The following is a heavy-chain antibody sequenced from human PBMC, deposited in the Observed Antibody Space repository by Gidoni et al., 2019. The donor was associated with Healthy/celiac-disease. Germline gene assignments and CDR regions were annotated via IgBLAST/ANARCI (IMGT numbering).Heavy chain of an antibody. CDR2: LNHRGST. Sequence: QVQLQQWGAGLLKPSETLSLTCAVYGGSFSGYSWSWIRQPPGKGLEWIGELNHRGSTTYNPSLKSRGTISVDTSKNRFSRKWSPVTAADTVVYYCGRGSSGVDIVATIKKKEGGGEHYFDYWGQGTLVTVSS. CDR1: GGSFSGYS. J-gene: IGHJ4*02. D-gene: IGHD5-12*01. V-gene: IGHV4-34*01. CDR3: GRGSSGVDIVATIKKKEGGGEHYFDY.